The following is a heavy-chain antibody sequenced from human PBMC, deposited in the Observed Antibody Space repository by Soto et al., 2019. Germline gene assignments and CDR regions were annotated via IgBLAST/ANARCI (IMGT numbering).Heavy chain of an antibody. Sequence: QVQLVQSGAEVKKPGASVKVSCKASGYTFTSYDINWVQQATGQGLEWMGWMNPNSGNTGYAQKFQGRVTMTRNTSISTAYMELSSLSSDDTAAYFCARTLYGYNVEYWGQRVPVTVSS. J-gene: IGHJ4*02. CDR1: GYTFTSYD. D-gene: IGHD5-12*01. CDR2: MNPNSGNT. V-gene: IGHV1-8*01. CDR3: ARTLYGYNVEY.